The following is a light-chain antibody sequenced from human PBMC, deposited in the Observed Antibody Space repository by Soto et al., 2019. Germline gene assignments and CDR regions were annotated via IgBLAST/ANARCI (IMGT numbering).Light chain of an antibody. Sequence: EIVLTQSPATLSLSPGERATLSCRASQSVSSYLAWYQQKPGQAPRLLIYDASNRATGIPARFSGSGSGTNVTLTISSLEPEDVAVYYCQQHSNCPPYTFGQGTKLEIK. J-gene: IGKJ2*01. V-gene: IGKV3-11*01. CDR1: QSVSSY. CDR2: DAS. CDR3: QQHSNCPPYT.